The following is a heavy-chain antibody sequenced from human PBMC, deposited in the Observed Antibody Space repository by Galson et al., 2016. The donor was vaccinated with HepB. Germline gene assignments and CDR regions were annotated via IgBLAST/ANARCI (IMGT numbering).Heavy chain of an antibody. CDR1: GGSIRSSSYY. CDR3: ARLLGAAAGTQFYFEY. CDR2: IYYTGST. J-gene: IGHJ4*02. V-gene: IGHV4-39*01. D-gene: IGHD6-13*01. Sequence: SETLSLTCTVSGGSIRSSSYYWGWIRQPPGKGLEWIGSIYYTGSTYYNPSLRGRVTVSVDTSKNQFSLNLSSVTAADTAVFYCARLLGAAAGTQFYFEYWGQGILVTVSS.